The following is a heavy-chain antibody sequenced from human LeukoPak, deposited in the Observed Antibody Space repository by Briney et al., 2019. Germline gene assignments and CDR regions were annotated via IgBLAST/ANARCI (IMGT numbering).Heavy chain of an antibody. CDR3: TRPHYDSSGYYYAFDY. D-gene: IGHD3-22*01. V-gene: IGHV3-73*01. J-gene: IGHJ4*02. CDR1: GFTFSGSA. Sequence: GGSLRLSCAASGFTFSGSAMHWVRQASGKGLEWVGRIRSKANSYATAYAASVKGRFTISRDDSKNTAYLQMNSLKTEDTAVYHCTRPHYDSSGYYYAFDYWGQGTLVTVSS. CDR2: IRSKANSYAT.